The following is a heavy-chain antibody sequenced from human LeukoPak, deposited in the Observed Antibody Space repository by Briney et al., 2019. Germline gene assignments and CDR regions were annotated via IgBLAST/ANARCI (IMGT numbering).Heavy chain of an antibody. CDR1: GYSFTGYW. CDR3: ARRRGWDYDSSGYDFDY. CDR2: IYPGDSDT. V-gene: IGHV5-51*01. Sequence: GESLKISCKGSGYSFTGYWIGWVRQMPGKGQEWMGIIYPGDSDTRYSPSFQGQVTISADKSISTAYLQWSSLKASDTAMYYCARRRGWDYDSSGYDFDYWGQGTQVTVSS. D-gene: IGHD3-22*01. J-gene: IGHJ4*02.